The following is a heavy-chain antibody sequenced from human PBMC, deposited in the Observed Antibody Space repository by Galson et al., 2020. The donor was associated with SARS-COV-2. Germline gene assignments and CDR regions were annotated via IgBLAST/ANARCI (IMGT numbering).Heavy chain of an antibody. J-gene: IGHJ3*02. CDR1: GDTLTNHW. Sequence: KIGESLKISCKGSGDTLTNHWIGWVRRMPGKGLEWMGIIYPGDSDTRYSPSFQGQVTISADKSITTAYLQWSSLKASDTAMYYCARFLAATGAGGGFFDIWGRGTMVTVSS. D-gene: IGHD6-13*01. V-gene: IGHV5-51*01. CDR2: IYPGDSDT. CDR3: ARFLAATGAGGGFFDI.